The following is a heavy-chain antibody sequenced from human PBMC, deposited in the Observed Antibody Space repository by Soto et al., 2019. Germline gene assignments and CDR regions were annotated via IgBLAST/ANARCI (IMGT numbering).Heavy chain of an antibody. V-gene: IGHV3-33*01. J-gene: IGHJ4*02. CDR2: VWYDGSNK. CDR1: GFDFRGDL. D-gene: IGHD3-10*01. Sequence: QVHLEEAGGGVVQPGGSRRLSCVGSGFDFRGDLFHWVRQAPGKGLEWVAYVWYDGSNKMYAASVQGRFTISRDNSKNTLYLQMNSLSDDDTAVYYCVRGRGLQPLDYWGQGTLVTVSS. CDR3: VRGRGLQPLDY.